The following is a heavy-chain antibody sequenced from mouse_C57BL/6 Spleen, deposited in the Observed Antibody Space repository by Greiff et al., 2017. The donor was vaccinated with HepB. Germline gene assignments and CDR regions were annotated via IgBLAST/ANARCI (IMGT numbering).Heavy chain of an antibody. V-gene: IGHV5-4*01. CDR2: ISDGGSYT. J-gene: IGHJ4*01. CDR3: ARERVYAMDY. CDR1: GFTFSSYA. Sequence: EVHLVESGGGLVKPGGSLKLSCAASGFTFSSYAMSWVRQTPEKRLEWVATISDGGSYTYYPDNVKGRFTISRDNAKNNLYLQMSHLKSEDTAMYYCARERVYAMDYWGQGTSVTVSS.